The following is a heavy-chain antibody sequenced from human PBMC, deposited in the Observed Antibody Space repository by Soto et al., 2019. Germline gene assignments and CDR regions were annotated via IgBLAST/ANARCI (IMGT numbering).Heavy chain of an antibody. J-gene: IGHJ4*02. Sequence: EVQLLESGGGLAQRGGSLRLSCAASGFPFSSYVMSWVRQAPGKGLEWVSGITGGGSNTFYADSVKGRFTISRDNSKNTLFLQMNSLGADDTAVYYCAKDSNKYSSSLRGRYFDYWGQGIGVTVSS. D-gene: IGHD4-4*01. CDR3: AKDSNKYSSSLRGRYFDY. V-gene: IGHV3-23*01. CDR2: ITGGGSNT. CDR1: GFPFSSYV.